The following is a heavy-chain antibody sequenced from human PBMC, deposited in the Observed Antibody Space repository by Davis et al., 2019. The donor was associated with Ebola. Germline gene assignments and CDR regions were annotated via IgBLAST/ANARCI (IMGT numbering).Heavy chain of an antibody. Sequence: GESLKISCAASGFTFSSYWMNWVRQAPGKGLEWVANIKQDGSEKYYVDSVNGRFTISRDNAKNSLYLQMNSLRAEDTAVYYCARVMTTVTTGWFDPWGQGTLVTVSS. D-gene: IGHD4-17*01. CDR2: IKQDGSEK. CDR3: ARVMTTVTTGWFDP. V-gene: IGHV3-7*04. J-gene: IGHJ5*02. CDR1: GFTFSSYW.